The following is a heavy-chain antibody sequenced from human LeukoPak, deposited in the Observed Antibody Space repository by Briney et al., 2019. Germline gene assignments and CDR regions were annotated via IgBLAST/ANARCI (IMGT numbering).Heavy chain of an antibody. CDR1: GGSISPYY. CDR3: ARVGFYDGSGSYYFDF. V-gene: IGHV4-59*01. J-gene: IGHJ4*02. D-gene: IGHD3-10*01. Sequence: PSETLSLTCTVSGGSISPYYWNWIRQPPGKGLEWLGYIYYSGSTNYNPSLKSRVTISVDTSKNQFSLKLSSVTAADTAVYYCARVGFYDGSGSYYFDFWGQGTLVTVSS. CDR2: IYYSGST.